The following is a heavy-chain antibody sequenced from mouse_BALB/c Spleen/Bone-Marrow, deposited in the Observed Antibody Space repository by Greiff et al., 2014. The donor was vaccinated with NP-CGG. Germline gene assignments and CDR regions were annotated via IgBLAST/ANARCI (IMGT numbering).Heavy chain of an antibody. CDR3: AAYYYGSSQFAY. CDR1: GFNIKDTY. D-gene: IGHD1-1*01. Sequence: VQLKQSGAELVKPGASVKLSCTASGFNIKDTYMHWVKQRPEQGLEWIGRIYPANGNTKYDPKFQGKATITADTASNTAYLQLSSLTSEDSAVYYCAAYYYGSSQFAYWGQGTLVTVSA. CDR2: IYPANGNT. V-gene: IGHV14-3*02. J-gene: IGHJ3*01.